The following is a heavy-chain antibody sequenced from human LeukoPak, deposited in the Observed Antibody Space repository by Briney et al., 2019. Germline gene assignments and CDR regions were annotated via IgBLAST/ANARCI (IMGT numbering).Heavy chain of an antibody. Sequence: SQTLSLTCTASGGSISSGSYYWSWIRQPAGKGLEWIGRIYTSGSTNYNPSLKSRVTISVDTSKNQFSLKLSSVTAADTAVYYCARGYYDFWSGYPSFDYWGQGTLVTVSP. D-gene: IGHD3-3*01. J-gene: IGHJ4*02. CDR2: IYTSGST. CDR1: GGSISSGSYY. V-gene: IGHV4-61*02. CDR3: ARGYYDFWSGYPSFDY.